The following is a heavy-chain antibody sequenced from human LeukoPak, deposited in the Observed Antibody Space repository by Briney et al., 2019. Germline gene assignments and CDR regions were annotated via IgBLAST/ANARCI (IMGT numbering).Heavy chain of an antibody. CDR1: GYTFTGYY. CDR3: ARDRSRISLIFGVVHDAFDI. Sequence: ASVKVSCKASGYTFTGYYMHWVRQAPGQGLEWMGIINPSGGSTSYAQKFQGRVTMTRDTSTSTVYMELSSLRSEDTAVYYCARDRSRISLIFGVVHDAFDIWGQGTMVTVSS. CDR2: INPSGGST. D-gene: IGHD3-3*01. J-gene: IGHJ3*02. V-gene: IGHV1-46*01.